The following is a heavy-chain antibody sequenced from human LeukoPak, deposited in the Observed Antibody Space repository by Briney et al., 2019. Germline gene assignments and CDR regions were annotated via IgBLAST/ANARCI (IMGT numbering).Heavy chain of an antibody. CDR1: GFTFSSYE. CDR2: ISSSSSYI. V-gene: IGHV3-21*05. Sequence: GGSLRLSCAASGFTFSSYEMNWVRQAPGKGLEWVSYISSSSSYIYYADSVKGRFTISRDNAKNSLYLQMNSLRAEDTAVYYCAELGITMIGGVWGEGTTVTISS. D-gene: IGHD3-10*02. CDR3: AELGITMIGGV. J-gene: IGHJ6*04.